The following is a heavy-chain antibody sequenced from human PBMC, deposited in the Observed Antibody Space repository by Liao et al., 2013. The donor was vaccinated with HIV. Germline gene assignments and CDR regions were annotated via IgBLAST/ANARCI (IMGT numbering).Heavy chain of an antibody. CDR3: ARDDGAYYDSSGLWDY. J-gene: IGHJ4*02. D-gene: IGHD3-22*01. Sequence: QVQLQESGPGLVKPSETLSLTCTVSGGSISSYYWSWIRQPPGKGLEWIGYIYYSGSTNYNPSLKSRVTISVDTSKNQFSLKLNSVTAADTAVYYCARDDGAYYDSSGLWDYWGPGNPGHRLL. V-gene: IGHV4-59*12. CDR2: IYYSGST. CDR1: GGSISSYY.